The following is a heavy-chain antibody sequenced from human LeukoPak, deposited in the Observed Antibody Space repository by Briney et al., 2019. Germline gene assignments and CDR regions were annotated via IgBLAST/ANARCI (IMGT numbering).Heavy chain of an antibody. D-gene: IGHD4-17*01. CDR2: ISYDGSNK. CDR1: GFTFSSYA. V-gene: IGHV3-30*04. Sequence: GGSLRLSCAASGFTFSSYAMHWVRQAPGKGLEWVAVISYDGSNKYYADSVKGRFTISRDNSKNTLYLQMNSLRAEDTAVYYCARDLVDVYGVLDYWGQGTLVTVSS. J-gene: IGHJ4*02. CDR3: ARDLVDVYGVLDY.